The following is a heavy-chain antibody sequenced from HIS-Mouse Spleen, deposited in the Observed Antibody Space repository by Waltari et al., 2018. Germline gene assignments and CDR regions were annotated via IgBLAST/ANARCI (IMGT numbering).Heavy chain of an antibody. CDR2: ISSSSSTI. J-gene: IGHJ5*02. V-gene: IGHV3-48*01. Sequence: EVQLVESGGGLVQPGGSLRLSCAASGFTLSSESMNWVRQAPGKGLEWVSYISSSSSTIYYADSVKGRFTISRDNDKNSLYLQMNSLRAEDTAVYYCARDLGNWFDPWGQGTLVTVSS. CDR1: GFTLSSES. CDR3: ARDLGNWFDP.